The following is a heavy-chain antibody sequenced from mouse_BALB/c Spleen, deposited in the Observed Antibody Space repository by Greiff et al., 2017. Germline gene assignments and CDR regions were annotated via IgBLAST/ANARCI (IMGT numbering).Heavy chain of an antibody. CDR2: ISSGGSYT. CDR1: GFTFSSYA. V-gene: IGHV5-9-4*01. J-gene: IGHJ2*01. D-gene: IGHD4-1*01. CDR3: ARDWEGYYFDY. Sequence: EVHLVESGGGLVKPGGSLKLSCAASGFTFSSYAMSWVRQSPEKRLEWVAEISSGGSYTYYPDTVTGRFTISRDNAKNTLYLEMSSLRSEDTAMYYCARDWEGYYFDYWGQGTTLTVSS.